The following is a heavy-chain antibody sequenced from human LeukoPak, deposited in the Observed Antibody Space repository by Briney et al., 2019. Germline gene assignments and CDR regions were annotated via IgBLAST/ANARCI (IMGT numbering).Heavy chain of an antibody. D-gene: IGHD3-10*01. Sequence: PGGSLRLSCAASGFTFSSYAMSWVRQAPGKGLEWVSAIGGSGGSTYYADSVKGRFTISRDNSKNTLYLQMNSLRAEDTAVYYCAKNPLLWFGPPSEYYFDYWGQGTLVTVSS. CDR3: AKNPLLWFGPPSEYYFDY. J-gene: IGHJ4*02. V-gene: IGHV3-23*01. CDR2: IGGSGGST. CDR1: GFTFSSYA.